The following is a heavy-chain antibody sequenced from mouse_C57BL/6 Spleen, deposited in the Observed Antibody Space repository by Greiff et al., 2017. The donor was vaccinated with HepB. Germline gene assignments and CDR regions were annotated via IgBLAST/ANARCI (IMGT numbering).Heavy chain of an antibody. CDR1: GFTFSDYG. D-gene: IGHD1-1*01. J-gene: IGHJ2*01. CDR3: ARVTTVVARGYYFDY. Sequence: EVQLVESGGGLVKPGGSLKLSCAASGFTFSDYGMHWVRQAPEKGLEWVAYISSGSSTIYYADTVKGRFTISRDNAKNTLFLQMTSLRSEDTAMYYCARVTTVVARGYYFDYWGQGTTLTVSS. CDR2: ISSGSSTI. V-gene: IGHV5-17*01.